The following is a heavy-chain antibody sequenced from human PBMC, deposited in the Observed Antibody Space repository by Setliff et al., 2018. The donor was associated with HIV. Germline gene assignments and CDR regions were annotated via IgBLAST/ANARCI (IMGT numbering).Heavy chain of an antibody. V-gene: IGHV4-61*09. J-gene: IGHJ4*02. CDR3: AAATTLDY. CDR1: GGSISSGTYF. D-gene: IGHD1-26*01. CDR2: IHTSGNA. Sequence: SETLSLTCTVSGGSISSGTYFWSWIRQPAGKGLEWIGHIHTSGNANYNPSLNSRVTISVDTSKNHFSLKLSSVTAADTAVYYCAAATTLDYWGQGTLVTVS.